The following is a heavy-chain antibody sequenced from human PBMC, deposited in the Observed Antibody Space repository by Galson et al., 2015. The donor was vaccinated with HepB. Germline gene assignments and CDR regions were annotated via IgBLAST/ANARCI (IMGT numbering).Heavy chain of an antibody. J-gene: IGHJ4*02. V-gene: IGHV3-30*18. CDR1: GFTFSSYG. D-gene: IGHD3-10*01. Sequence: SLRLSCAASGFTFSSYGMHWVRQAPGKGLEWVAVISYDGSNKYYGDSVKGRFTISRDNSKNTLYLQMNSLRAEDTAVYYCAKDRMFRGVFPAPTVFDYWGQGTLVTVSS. CDR3: AKDRMFRGVFPAPTVFDY. CDR2: ISYDGSNK.